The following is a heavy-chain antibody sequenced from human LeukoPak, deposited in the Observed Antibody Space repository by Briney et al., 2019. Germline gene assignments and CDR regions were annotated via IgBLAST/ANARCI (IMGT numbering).Heavy chain of an antibody. J-gene: IGHJ4*02. CDR3: AKDVGMTGTRYFDY. D-gene: IGHD1-1*01. CDR1: GFTFSSYG. CDR2: ISYDGSNK. V-gene: IGHV3-30*18. Sequence: GGSLRLSCAASGFTFSSYGMHWVRQAPGKGLEWVAVISYDGSNKYYADSVKGRFTISRDNSKNTLYLQMNSSRAEDTAVYYCAKDVGMTGTRYFDYWGQGTLVTVSS.